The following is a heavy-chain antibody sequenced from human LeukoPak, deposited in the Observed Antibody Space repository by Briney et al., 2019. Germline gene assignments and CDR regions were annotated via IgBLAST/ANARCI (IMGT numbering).Heavy chain of an antibody. CDR2: ISFDGINK. V-gene: IGHV3-30*18. Sequence: GGSLRLSCAAPGFIFSSYGMHWVRQASGKGLEWVAVISFDGINKYYADSVKGRFTISRDNSKNTLYLQMNGLRAEDTAVYYCAKAGHYYDTSGYYLVDWGQGTLVTVSS. CDR1: GFIFSSYG. J-gene: IGHJ4*02. CDR3: AKAGHYYDTSGYYLVD. D-gene: IGHD3-22*01.